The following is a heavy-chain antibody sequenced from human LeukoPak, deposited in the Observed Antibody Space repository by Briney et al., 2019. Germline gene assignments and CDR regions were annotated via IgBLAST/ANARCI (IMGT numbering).Heavy chain of an antibody. V-gene: IGHV3-33*01. CDR3: ARQVGLANFDY. CDR2: IWYDGSNK. D-gene: IGHD1-26*01. CDR1: GFTFSTYG. J-gene: IGHJ4*02. Sequence: GGSLRLSCVASGFTFSTYGMHWVRQAPGKGLEWVAVIWYDGSNKYYADSVKGRFTVSRDNSKDTPYVQMNSLRAEDTAVYYCARQVGLANFDYWGQGTLVTVSS.